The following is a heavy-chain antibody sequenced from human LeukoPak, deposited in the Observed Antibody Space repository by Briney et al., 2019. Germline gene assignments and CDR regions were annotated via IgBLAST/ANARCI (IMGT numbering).Heavy chain of an antibody. CDR3: ARQWYYGSGSYYTSYGMDV. V-gene: IGHV5-51*01. CDR1: GYSFTSYW. J-gene: IGHJ6*02. Sequence: GESLEISCKGSGYSFTSYWIGWVRQMPGKGLEWMGIIYPGDSDTRYSPSFQGQVTISADKSISTAYLQWSSLKASDTAMYYCARQWYYGSGSYYTSYGMDVWGQGTTVTVSS. D-gene: IGHD3-10*01. CDR2: IYPGDSDT.